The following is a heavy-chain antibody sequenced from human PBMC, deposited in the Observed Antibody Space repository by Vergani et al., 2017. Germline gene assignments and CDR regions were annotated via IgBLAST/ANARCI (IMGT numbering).Heavy chain of an antibody. J-gene: IGHJ4*02. V-gene: IGHV4-59*01. Sequence: QVQLQESGPGLLKPSETLSLTCTVPGGSISSYYWSWIRQPPGKGLEWIGYIYYSGSTNYNPSLKSRVTISVDTSKNQFSLKLSSVTAADTAVYYCARLSIAAAGFSFDYWGQGTLVTVSS. CDR3: ARLSIAAAGFSFDY. CDR1: GGSISSYY. D-gene: IGHD6-13*01. CDR2: IYYSGST.